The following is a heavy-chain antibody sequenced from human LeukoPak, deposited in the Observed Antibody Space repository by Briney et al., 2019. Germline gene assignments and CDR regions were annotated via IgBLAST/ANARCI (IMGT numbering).Heavy chain of an antibody. V-gene: IGHV1-46*01. Sequence: ASVKVSCKASGYTFTSYYMHWVRQAPGQGLEWMGIINPSGGSTSYAQKFQGRVTMTRDMSTSTVYMELSSLRSEDTAVYYCARGQMAGPLPCCSSTSCPYYFDYWGQGTLVTVSS. CDR3: ARGQMAGPLPCCSSTSCPYYFDY. D-gene: IGHD2-2*01. J-gene: IGHJ4*02. CDR2: INPSGGST. CDR1: GYTFTSYY.